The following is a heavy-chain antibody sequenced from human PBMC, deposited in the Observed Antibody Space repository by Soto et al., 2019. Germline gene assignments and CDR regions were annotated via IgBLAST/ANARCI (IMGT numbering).Heavy chain of an antibody. J-gene: IGHJ5*02. V-gene: IGHV1-46*03. Sequence: GASVKVSCKASGYTFTSYYMHWVRQAPGQGLEWMGIINPSGGSTSYAQKFQGRVTMTRDTSTSTVYMELSSLRSEDTAVYYCARDSVTMVRSWGSWFDPWGQGTLVTVSS. CDR2: INPSGGST. CDR3: ARDSVTMVRSWGSWFDP. CDR1: GYTFTSYY. D-gene: IGHD3-10*01.